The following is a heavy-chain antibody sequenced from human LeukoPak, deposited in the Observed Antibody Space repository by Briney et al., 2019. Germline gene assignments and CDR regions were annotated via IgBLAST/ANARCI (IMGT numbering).Heavy chain of an antibody. CDR1: GFTFSSYG. CDR3: AKDGGLGGYSSSWYGLDY. Sequence: PGGSLRRSCAASGFTFSSYGMHWVRQAPGKGLEWVAVISYDGSNKYYADSVKGRFTISRDNSKNTLYLQMNSLRAEDTAVYYCAKDGGLGGYSSSWYGLDYWGQGTLVTVST. CDR2: ISYDGSNK. V-gene: IGHV3-30*18. D-gene: IGHD6-13*01. J-gene: IGHJ4*02.